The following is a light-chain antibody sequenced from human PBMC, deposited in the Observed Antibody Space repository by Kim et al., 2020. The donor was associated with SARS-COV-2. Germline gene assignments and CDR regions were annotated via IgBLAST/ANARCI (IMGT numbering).Light chain of an antibody. Sequence: GQSITLSCTGTSTDVGPYNFVSWHQQHPGKAPKVLIFDVSNRPSGISHRFSGSKSANTASLTISGLQAEDEADYFCSSYTSSNTVLFGSGTKVTVL. CDR1: STDVGPYNF. CDR2: DVS. CDR3: SSYTSSNTVL. V-gene: IGLV2-14*03. J-gene: IGLJ1*01.